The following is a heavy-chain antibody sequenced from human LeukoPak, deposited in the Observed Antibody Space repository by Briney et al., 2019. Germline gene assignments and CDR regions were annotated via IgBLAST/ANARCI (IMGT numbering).Heavy chain of an antibody. J-gene: IGHJ4*02. V-gene: IGHV3-21*01. CDR2: ISSSSSYI. CDR1: GFTFSSYS. D-gene: IGHD2-15*01. Sequence: GGSLRLSCAASGFTFSSYSMNWVRQAPGKGLEWVSSISSSSSYIYYADSVKGRFTISRDNAKNSLYLQMNSLRAEDTAVYYCARDPGYCSGGSCYGGHFDYWGQGTLVTVSS. CDR3: ARDPGYCSGGSCYGGHFDY.